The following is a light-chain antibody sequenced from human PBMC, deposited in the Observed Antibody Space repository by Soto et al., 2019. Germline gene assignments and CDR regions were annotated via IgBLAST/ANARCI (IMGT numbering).Light chain of an antibody. J-gene: IGLJ2*01. Sequence: QPVLTQPASVSGSPGQSITISCTGTSSDVGSYNLVSWYQQHPGKAPKLIIYEGTHRPSGVSNRFSGSKSGNTASLTISGLQAEDEAHYYCSSYAGRVVFGGGTKLTVL. CDR2: EGT. CDR3: SSYAGRVV. CDR1: SSDVGSYNL. V-gene: IGLV2-23*01.